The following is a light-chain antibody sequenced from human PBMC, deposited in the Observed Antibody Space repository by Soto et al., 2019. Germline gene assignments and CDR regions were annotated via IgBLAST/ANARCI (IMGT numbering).Light chain of an antibody. CDR2: EGS. CDR3: CSYAGSSTLYVV. V-gene: IGLV2-23*03. CDR1: RSDVGSYNL. J-gene: IGLJ2*01. Sequence: QSVLTQPASVSGSPGQSITISCTGTRSDVGSYNLVSWYQQHPGKAPKLMIYEGSKRPSGVSNRFSGSKSGNTASLTISGLQAEDEADYYCCSYAGSSTLYVVFGGGTKRTVL.